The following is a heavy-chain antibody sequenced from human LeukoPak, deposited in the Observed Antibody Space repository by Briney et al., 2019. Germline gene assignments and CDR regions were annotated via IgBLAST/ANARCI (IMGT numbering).Heavy chain of an antibody. D-gene: IGHD2-2*01. Sequence: ADSVKGRFAISRDNSKNTLYLQMNSLRAEDTAVYYCAKTVIVVPAASLDYWGQGTLVTVSS. CDR3: AKTVIVVPAASLDY. J-gene: IGHJ4*02. V-gene: IGHV3-23*01.